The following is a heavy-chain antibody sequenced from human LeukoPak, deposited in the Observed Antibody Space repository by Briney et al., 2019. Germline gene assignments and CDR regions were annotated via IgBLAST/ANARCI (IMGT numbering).Heavy chain of an antibody. J-gene: IGHJ3*02. V-gene: IGHV4-59*08. CDR3: ARLRYYYDSSDYPSPDASEI. Sequence: PSETLSLTCTVSGGPISSYYWSWIRQPPGKELEWIGTIYHSGSSYYSPSLKSRVTISVDTSKNQFSLMLSSVTAADTAFYYCARLRYYYDSSDYPSPDASEIWGQGTMVTVSS. CDR1: GGPISSYY. CDR2: IYHSGSS. D-gene: IGHD3-22*01.